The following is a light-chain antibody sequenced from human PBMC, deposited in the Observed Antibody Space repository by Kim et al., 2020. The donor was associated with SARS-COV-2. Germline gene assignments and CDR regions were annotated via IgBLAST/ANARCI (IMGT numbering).Light chain of an antibody. J-gene: IGLJ1*01. Sequence: GQRFSISCSGSNSTIRVYRVTWYQQFPATAPQLLVDSNNQRPSGVPDRFSGSKSGTSASLAISGLQSEDEAIYYCASWDESLNGYVFGPGTKVTVL. V-gene: IGLV1-44*01. CDR3: ASWDESLNGYV. CDR2: SNN. CDR1: NSTIRVYR.